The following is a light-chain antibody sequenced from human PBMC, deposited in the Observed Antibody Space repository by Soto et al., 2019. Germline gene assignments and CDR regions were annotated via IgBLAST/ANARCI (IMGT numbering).Light chain of an antibody. CDR2: AAS. V-gene: IGKV1-12*01. CDR3: KHANSFPFT. J-gene: IGKJ3*01. CDR1: QGISSW. Sequence: DIQMTQSPSSVSASVGDRGTITCRASQGISSWLAWYQQKPGKAPKLLIYAASSLQSGVPSRFSGNGSGTDFSLTNISLQPEDFETYYFKHANSFPFTIGPGTKVDIK.